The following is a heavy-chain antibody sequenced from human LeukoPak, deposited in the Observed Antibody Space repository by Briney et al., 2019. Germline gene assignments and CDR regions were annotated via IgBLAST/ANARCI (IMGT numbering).Heavy chain of an antibody. Sequence: ASVKVSCKASGGTFSSYAISWVRQAPGQGLEWMGGIIPTFGTANYAQKFQGRVTITADESTSTAYMELSSLRSEDTAVYYCARAPRYCSSTSCYTLIHPGPLDPWGQGTLVTVSS. V-gene: IGHV1-69*13. D-gene: IGHD2-2*02. CDR2: IIPTFGTA. CDR3: ARAPRYCSSTSCYTLIHPGPLDP. J-gene: IGHJ5*02. CDR1: GGTFSSYA.